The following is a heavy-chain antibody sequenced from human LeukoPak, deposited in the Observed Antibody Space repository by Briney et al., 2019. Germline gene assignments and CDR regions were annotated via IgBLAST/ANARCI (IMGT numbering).Heavy chain of an antibody. Sequence: GGSLRLSCAASGFTFDDYGMSWVRQAPGKVLEWVSGINWNGGSTGYADSVKGRFTISRDNAKNSLYLQMNSLRAEDTALYHCVSSGRYYCFDYWGQGTLVTVSS. J-gene: IGHJ4*02. D-gene: IGHD6-19*01. CDR3: VSSGRYYCFDY. CDR2: INWNGGST. V-gene: IGHV3-20*01. CDR1: GFTFDDYG.